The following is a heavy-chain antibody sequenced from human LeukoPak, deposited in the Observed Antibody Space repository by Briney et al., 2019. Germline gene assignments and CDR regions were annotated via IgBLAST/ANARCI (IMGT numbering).Heavy chain of an antibody. J-gene: IGHJ4*02. CDR3: ARVKWRPQFAIDY. CDR1: GFTFCDYA. CDR2: IKQDGSEK. Sequence: GRSLRLSCTASGFTFCDYAMSWVRQAPGKGLEWAANIKQDGSEKYYVDSVKGRFNIPRDNAENSLYLQMNSLRAEDTAVYYCARVKWRPQFAIDYWGQGTLVTVSS. D-gene: IGHD5-12*01. V-gene: IGHV3-7*05.